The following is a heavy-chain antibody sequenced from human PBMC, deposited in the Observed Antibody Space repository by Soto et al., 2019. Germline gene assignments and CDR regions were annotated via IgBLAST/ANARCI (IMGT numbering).Heavy chain of an antibody. CDR3: VSSPVANLGVVSIPYYFDW. D-gene: IGHD3-3*01. CDR2: INHSGST. V-gene: IGHV4-34*01. J-gene: IGHJ4*02. CDR1: GGSFSGYY. Sequence: SETLSLTCAVYGGSFSGYYWSWIRQPPGKGLEWIGEINHSGSTNYNPSLKSRVTISVDTSKNQFSLKLSSVTAADTAVYYCVSSPVANLGVVSIPYYFDWWGPGTLVTVSS.